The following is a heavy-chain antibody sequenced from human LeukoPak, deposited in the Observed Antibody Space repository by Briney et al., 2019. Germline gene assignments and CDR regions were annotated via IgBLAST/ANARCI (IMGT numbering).Heavy chain of an antibody. CDR1: GGSISNTNW. CDR2: ISITGLT. J-gene: IGHJ4*02. Sequence: AETLSLTCGVSGGSISNTNWWSWVRQPPGQGLEWIGEISITGLTHYNPSLESRVTVSLDKSKNQLSLNLTSVTAADTAVYYCSRENGAFCPFGYWGQGTLVTVPS. D-gene: IGHD2-8*01. V-gene: IGHV4-4*02. CDR3: SRENGAFCPFGY.